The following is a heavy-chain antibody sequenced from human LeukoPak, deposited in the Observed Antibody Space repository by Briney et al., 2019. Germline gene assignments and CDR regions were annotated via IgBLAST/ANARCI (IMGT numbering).Heavy chain of an antibody. J-gene: IGHJ4*02. D-gene: IGHD3-22*01. CDR2: INHSGSA. CDR3: ARGFDYYDSTGYYYRE. V-gene: IGHV4-34*01. Sequence: SETLSLTCAVYGGPFSGHYWRWIRQPPGKGLEWIGEINHSGSANYSPSLKSRVTLSVDTSKNQFSLKLSSVTAADTAMYYCARGFDYYDSTGYYYREWGQGTLVTVSS. CDR1: GGPFSGHY.